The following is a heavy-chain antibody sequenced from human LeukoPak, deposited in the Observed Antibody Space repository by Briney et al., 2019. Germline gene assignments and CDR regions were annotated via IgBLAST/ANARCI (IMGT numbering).Heavy chain of an antibody. V-gene: IGHV1-2*02. CDR2: INPNSGGT. Sequence: ASVKVSCKASGYTLTGYYMHWVRQAPGQGLEWMGWINPNSGGTNYAQKFQGRVTMTRDTSISTAYMELSRLRSDDTAVYYCARATLGLGSDAFDIWGQGTMVTVSS. CDR1: GYTLTGYY. D-gene: IGHD3-10*01. J-gene: IGHJ3*02. CDR3: ARATLGLGSDAFDI.